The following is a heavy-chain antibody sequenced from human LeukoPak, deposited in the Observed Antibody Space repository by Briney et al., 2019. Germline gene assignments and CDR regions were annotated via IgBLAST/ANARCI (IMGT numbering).Heavy chain of an antibody. D-gene: IGHD3-16*01. V-gene: IGHV3-21*01. CDR2: ISSSSSYI. J-gene: IGHJ3*02. Sequence: PGGSLRLSCAASGFTFSSYSMNWVRQAPGKGLEWVSSISSSSSYIYYADSVKGRFTISRDNAKNTLYLQMNSLRAEDTAVYYCAREQDYHDAFDIWGQGTMVTVSS. CDR3: AREQDYHDAFDI. CDR1: GFTFSSYS.